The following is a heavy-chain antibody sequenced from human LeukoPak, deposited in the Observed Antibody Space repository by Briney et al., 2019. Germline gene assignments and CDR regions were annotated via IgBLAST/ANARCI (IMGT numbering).Heavy chain of an antibody. CDR3: ARERTHYYDSSGYYASNYFDY. V-gene: IGHV3-66*01. Sequence: ETLSLTCAVYGGSFSGYYWSWVRQAPGKGLEWVSVIYSGGSTYYADSVKGRFTISRDNSKNTLYLQMNSLRAEDTAVYYCARERTHYYDSSGYYASNYFDYWGQGTLVTVSS. CDR2: IYSGGST. D-gene: IGHD3-22*01. CDR1: GGSFSGYY. J-gene: IGHJ4*02.